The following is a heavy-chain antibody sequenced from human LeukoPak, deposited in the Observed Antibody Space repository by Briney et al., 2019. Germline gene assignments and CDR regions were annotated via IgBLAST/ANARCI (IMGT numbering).Heavy chain of an antibody. CDR3: ARDNSGAFDI. Sequence: ASVKVSCKASGYTFTSYDINWVRQATGQGLEWMGWMNPNSGNTGYAQKFQGRVTMTEDTSTDTAYMELSSLRSEDTAVYYCARDNSGAFDIWGQGTMVTVSS. V-gene: IGHV1-8*02. CDR2: MNPNSGNT. J-gene: IGHJ3*02. D-gene: IGHD2-15*01. CDR1: GYTFTSYD.